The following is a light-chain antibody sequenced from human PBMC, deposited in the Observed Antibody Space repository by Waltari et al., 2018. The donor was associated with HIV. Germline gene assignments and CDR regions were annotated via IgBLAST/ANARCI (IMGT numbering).Light chain of an antibody. V-gene: IGKV1-5*03. Sequence: DIPMTQSPSTLSASVGDRVTLTCRVSQSISSWLAWYQQKPGKAPKLLIYKASSLESGVPSRFSGSGSGTEFTLTISSLQPDDFATYYCQQYNSYSPWTFGQGTKVEIK. J-gene: IGKJ1*01. CDR2: KAS. CDR3: QQYNSYSPWT. CDR1: QSISSW.